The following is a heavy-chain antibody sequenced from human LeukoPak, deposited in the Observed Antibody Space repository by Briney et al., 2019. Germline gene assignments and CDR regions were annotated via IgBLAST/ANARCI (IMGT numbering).Heavy chain of an antibody. CDR2: INPSGGST. V-gene: IGHV1-46*01. D-gene: IGHD6-19*01. J-gene: IGHJ4*02. Sequence: ASVKVSCKASGYTFTSYYMHWVRQAPGQGLEWMGIINPSGGSTSYAQKFQGRVTMTRDTFTSTVYMELSSLRSEDTAVYYCARDRGKAGRGYSSGWYQPDYWGQGTLVTVSS. CDR1: GYTFTSYY. CDR3: ARDRGKAGRGYSSGWYQPDY.